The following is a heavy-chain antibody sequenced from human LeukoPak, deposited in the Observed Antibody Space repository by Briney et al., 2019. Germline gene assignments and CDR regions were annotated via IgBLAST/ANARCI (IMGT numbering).Heavy chain of an antibody. CDR2: INPNSGGT. CDR1: GYTFTGYY. Sequence: ASVKVSCKASGYTFTGYYMHWVRQAPGQGLEWMGRINPNSGGTNYAQKFQGRVTMTRDTSISTAYMELSRLRSDDTAVYYCARDHPRMKQQLVGDYWGQGTLVTVSS. J-gene: IGHJ4*02. D-gene: IGHD6-13*01. CDR3: ARDHPRMKQQLVGDY. V-gene: IGHV1-2*06.